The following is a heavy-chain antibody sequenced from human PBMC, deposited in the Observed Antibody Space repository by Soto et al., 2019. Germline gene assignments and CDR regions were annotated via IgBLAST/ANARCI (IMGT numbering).Heavy chain of an antibody. CDR3: ARSWMITFGGVIPYYYYGMDV. V-gene: IGHV3-21*01. CDR2: ISSSSSYI. CDR1: GFTFSSYS. Sequence: PGGSLRLSCAASGFTFSSYSMNWVRQAPGKGLEWVSSISSSSSYIYYADSVKGRFTISRDNAKNSLYLQMNSLRAEDTAVYYCARSWMITFGGVIPYYYYGMDVSGQGTTVTVSS. J-gene: IGHJ6*02. D-gene: IGHD3-16*02.